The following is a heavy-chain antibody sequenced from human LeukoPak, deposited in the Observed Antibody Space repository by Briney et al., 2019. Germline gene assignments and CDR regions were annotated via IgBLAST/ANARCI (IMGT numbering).Heavy chain of an antibody. CDR2: IYTSGST. J-gene: IGHJ4*02. V-gene: IGHV4-61*02. Sequence: SQTLSLTCTVSGGSISSGSYYWSWIRQPAGKGLEWIGRIYTSGSTNYNPSLKSRVTISVDTSKNQFSLKLSSVTAADTAVYYYAREKGYYYDSSGYHPTDYWGQGTLVTVSS. D-gene: IGHD3-22*01. CDR1: GGSISSGSYY. CDR3: AREKGYYYDSSGYHPTDY.